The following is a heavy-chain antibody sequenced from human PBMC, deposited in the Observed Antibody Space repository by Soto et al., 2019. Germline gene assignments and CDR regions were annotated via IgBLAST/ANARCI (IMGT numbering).Heavy chain of an antibody. Sequence: QVQLQESGPGLVKPSGTLSLTCAVSGGSISSSNWWSWVRQPPGKGLEWIGEIYHSGSTNYNPSLKSRVTMTVDKSKNQVSLKLSSVTAADTAVYYCARVRSVVPAAIPNWFDPWGQGTLVTVSS. V-gene: IGHV4-4*02. CDR3: ARVRSVVPAAIPNWFDP. J-gene: IGHJ5*02. CDR1: GGSISSSNW. D-gene: IGHD2-2*01. CDR2: IYHSGST.